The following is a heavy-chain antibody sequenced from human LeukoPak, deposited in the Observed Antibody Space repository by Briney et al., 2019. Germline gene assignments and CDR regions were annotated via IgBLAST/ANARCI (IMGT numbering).Heavy chain of an antibody. D-gene: IGHD2-15*01. Sequence: PGGSLRLSCAASGFTFSSYSMDWVRQAPGKGLEWVSSISSSSSYIYYADSVKGRFTISRDNAKNSLYLQMNSLRAEDTSVYYCAKVACSGGNCYAAFDIWGQGTMVTVSS. CDR1: GFTFSSYS. V-gene: IGHV3-21*01. CDR2: ISSSSSYI. CDR3: AKVACSGGNCYAAFDI. J-gene: IGHJ3*02.